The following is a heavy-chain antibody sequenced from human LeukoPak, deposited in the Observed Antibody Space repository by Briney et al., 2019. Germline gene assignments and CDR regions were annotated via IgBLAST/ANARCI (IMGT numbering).Heavy chain of an antibody. CDR3: ARSTGWLNGN. V-gene: IGHV6-1*01. Sequence: SQTLSLTCAMSGDGVSSKNAAWNWIRQSPSRGLEWLGRTYYRSKWYNDYAVSVKSRITINPDTSKNQFSLHLNSVTPEDAAVYYCARSTGWLNGNWGKGTLVTVSS. J-gene: IGHJ4*02. CDR2: TYYRSKWYN. CDR1: GDGVSSKNAA. D-gene: IGHD2-8*02.